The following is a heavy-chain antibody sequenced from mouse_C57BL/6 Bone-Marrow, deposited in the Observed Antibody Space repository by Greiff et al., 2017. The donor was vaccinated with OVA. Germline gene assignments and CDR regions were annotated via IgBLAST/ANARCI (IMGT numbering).Heavy chain of an antibody. CDR1: GFTFSSYA. CDR2: ISDGGSYT. V-gene: IGHV5-4*01. CDR3: AREGTTVVAYWYFDV. J-gene: IGHJ1*03. D-gene: IGHD1-1*01. Sequence: DVMLVESGGGLVKPGGSLKLSCAASGFTFSSYAMSWVRQTPEKRLEWVATISDGGSYTYYPDNVKGRFTISRDNAKNNLYLQMSHLKSEDTAMYYCAREGTTVVAYWYFDVWGTGTTVTVAS.